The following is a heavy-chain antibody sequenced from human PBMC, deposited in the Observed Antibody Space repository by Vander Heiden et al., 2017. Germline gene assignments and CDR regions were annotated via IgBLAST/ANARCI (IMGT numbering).Heavy chain of an antibody. CDR2: INIGIFYI. CDR1: GFTFSDSS. Sequence: EVQLVESGGGLIKPGGSLRLSCAASGFTFSDSSMNWVPQAPGRGLEWVSSINIGIFYIYYADTVKGRLTISRENAKNSLYLQMNSLRVEDTAVYYCSRGGTGGDSADYWGQGTLVTVSS. V-gene: IGHV3-21*01. CDR3: SRGGTGGDSADY. J-gene: IGHJ4*02. D-gene: IGHD3-16*01.